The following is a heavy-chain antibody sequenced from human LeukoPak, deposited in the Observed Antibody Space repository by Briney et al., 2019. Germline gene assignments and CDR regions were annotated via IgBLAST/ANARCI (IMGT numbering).Heavy chain of an antibody. CDR1: GFTFDDYT. V-gene: IGHV3-43*01. CDR3: AKAGYCSSTSCFTYYYYYMDV. CDR2: ISWDGGST. Sequence: GGSLRLSCAASGFTFDDYTMHWVRHAPGKGLEWVSLISWDGGSTYYADSVKGRFTISRDNSKNSLYLQINSLRTEDTALYYCAKAGYCSSTSCFTYYYYYMDVWGKGTTVTVSS. D-gene: IGHD2-2*01. J-gene: IGHJ6*03.